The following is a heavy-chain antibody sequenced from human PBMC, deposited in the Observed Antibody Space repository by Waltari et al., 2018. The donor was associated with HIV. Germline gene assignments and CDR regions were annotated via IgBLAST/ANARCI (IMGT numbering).Heavy chain of an antibody. D-gene: IGHD6-19*01. CDR2: ISYYGDKK. Sequence: QVQLVSSGGGVVQPGSALRLSCAGPGFTLCYYGLHWVRQAPGKGLEWVAVISYYGDKKYYADSVKGRFTISRDNSKNTLYLQMNSLRVEDTAVYYCAKGASGWSPGYWGQGTLVTVSS. J-gene: IGHJ4*02. CDR1: GFTLCYYG. V-gene: IGHV3-30*18. CDR3: AKGASGWSPGY.